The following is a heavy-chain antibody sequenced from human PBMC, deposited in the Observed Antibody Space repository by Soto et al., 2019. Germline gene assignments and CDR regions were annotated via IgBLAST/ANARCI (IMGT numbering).Heavy chain of an antibody. CDR2: ISGSGGST. J-gene: IGHJ2*01. CDR3: VTMTTVTIGRWYFDL. Sequence: EVQLLESGGGLVQPGGSLRLSCAASGFTFSSYAMSWVRQAPGKGLEWVSAISGSGGSTYYADSVKGRFTISRDNSKNTLYLQMNSLRAEDTAVYYCVTMTTVTIGRWYFDLWGRGTLVTVSS. CDR1: GFTFSSYA. V-gene: IGHV3-23*01. D-gene: IGHD4-17*01.